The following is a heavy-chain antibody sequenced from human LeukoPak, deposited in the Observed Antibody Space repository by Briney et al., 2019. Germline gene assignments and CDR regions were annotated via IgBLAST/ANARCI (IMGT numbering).Heavy chain of an antibody. Sequence: SETLSLTCTVSGGSISSYYWSWIRQPPGEGLEWIGYIYYSGSTNYNPSLKSRVTISVDTSKNQFSLKLSSVTAADTAVYYCARIRITMVRGVMKEVWFDPWGQGTLVTVSS. V-gene: IGHV4-59*12. J-gene: IGHJ5*02. CDR3: ARIRITMVRGVMKEVWFDP. CDR1: GGSISSYY. D-gene: IGHD3-10*01. CDR2: IYYSGST.